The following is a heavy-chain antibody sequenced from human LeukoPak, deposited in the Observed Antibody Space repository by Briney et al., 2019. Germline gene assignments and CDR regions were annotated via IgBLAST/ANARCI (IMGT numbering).Heavy chain of an antibody. CDR1: GFTFSSYS. Sequence: LSGGSLRLSCAASGFTFSSYSMHWVRQAPGKGLEWVSYINSGGYTIYYADSVKGRFTISRDNPKNSLYLRMNSLRGDDTAVYYCARDISDGSGSYHDYWGQGTLVTVSS. D-gene: IGHD3-10*01. CDR2: INSGGYTI. CDR3: ARDISDGSGSYHDY. V-gene: IGHV3-48*01. J-gene: IGHJ4*02.